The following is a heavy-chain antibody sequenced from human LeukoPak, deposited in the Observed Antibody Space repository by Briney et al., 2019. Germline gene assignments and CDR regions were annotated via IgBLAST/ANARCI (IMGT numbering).Heavy chain of an antibody. V-gene: IGHV3-23*01. Sequence: GGSLRLSCAASGFTFSSYAMSWVRQAPGKGLEWVSAISGSGGSTYYADSVKGRFTISRDNSKNTLYLQMNSLRAEDTAVYCCAKDWRYCSGGSCYFDYWGQGTLVTVSS. J-gene: IGHJ4*02. CDR3: AKDWRYCSGGSCYFDY. CDR1: GFTFSSYA. CDR2: ISGSGGST. D-gene: IGHD2-15*01.